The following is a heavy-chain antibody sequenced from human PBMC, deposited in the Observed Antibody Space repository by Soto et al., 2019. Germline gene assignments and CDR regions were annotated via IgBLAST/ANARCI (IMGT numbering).Heavy chain of an antibody. CDR1: GGTFGSYA. CDR2: IIPVSGAA. J-gene: IGHJ4*02. D-gene: IGHD2-2*01. CDR3: ATALGCRSTSCTLDY. V-gene: IGHV1-69*01. Sequence: QVQLVQSGAEVKKPGSSVKVSCKASGGTFGSYAFSWVRQAPGQGLEWMGGIIPVSGAAHYAQKFQGRVTITADEYTSTAYMELRSLSSQDTAVYYCATALGCRSTSCTLDYWGQGTRVIVSS.